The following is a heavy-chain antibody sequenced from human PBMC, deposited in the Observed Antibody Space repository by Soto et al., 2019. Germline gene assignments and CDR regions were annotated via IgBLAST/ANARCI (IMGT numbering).Heavy chain of an antibody. CDR2: ISSSSSYI. V-gene: IGHV3-21*01. CDR1: GFTFSSYS. J-gene: IGHJ5*02. CDR3: ARVRWELLGWFDP. Sequence: GGSLRLSCAASGFTFSSYSMNWVRQAPGKGLEWVSSISSSSSYIYYADSVKGRFTISRDNAKNSLYLQMNSLRAEDTAVYYCARVRWELLGWFDPWGQGTLVTVSS. D-gene: IGHD1-26*01.